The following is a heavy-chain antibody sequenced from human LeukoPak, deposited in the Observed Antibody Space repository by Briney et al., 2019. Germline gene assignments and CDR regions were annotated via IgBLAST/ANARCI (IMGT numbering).Heavy chain of an antibody. V-gene: IGHV4-59*04. CDR2: IYYSGST. J-gene: IGHJ4*02. CDR1: GGSISSYY. CDR3: ARLNVDTAMVGFDY. D-gene: IGHD5-18*01. Sequence: SETLSLTCTVSGGSISSYYWSWIRQPPGKGLEWIGYIYYSGSTYYNPSLKSRVTISVDTSKNQFSLKLSSVTAADTAVYYCARLNVDTAMVGFDYWGQGTLVTVSS.